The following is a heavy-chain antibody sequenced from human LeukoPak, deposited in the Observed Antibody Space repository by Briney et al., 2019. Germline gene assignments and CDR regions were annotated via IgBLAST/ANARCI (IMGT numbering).Heavy chain of an antibody. D-gene: IGHD6-19*01. CDR3: ARETEVPGGRSWDF. Sequence: SETLSLTCTVSGGSISSYYWTWIRQPAGKGLEWIGRIHPSGTTNHNPSLKSRVIMSLDMSNNQFSLKVRSVTAADTAVYYCARETEVPGGRSWDFWGQGTLVTVSP. CDR2: IHPSGTT. CDR1: GGSISSYY. V-gene: IGHV4-4*07. J-gene: IGHJ4*02.